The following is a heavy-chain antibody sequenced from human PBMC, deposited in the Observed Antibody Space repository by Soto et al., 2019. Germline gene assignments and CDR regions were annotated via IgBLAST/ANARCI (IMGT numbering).Heavy chain of an antibody. J-gene: IGHJ5*02. Sequence: ASVKVSCKASGYTFTGYYMHWVRQAPGQGLEWMGWINPNSGGTNYAQKFQGWVTMTRDTSISTAYMELSRLRSDDTAVYYCARDGGGFGGANWFDPWGQGTLVTISS. CDR2: INPNSGGT. CDR1: GYTFTGYY. D-gene: IGHD3-16*01. CDR3: ARDGGGFGGANWFDP. V-gene: IGHV1-2*04.